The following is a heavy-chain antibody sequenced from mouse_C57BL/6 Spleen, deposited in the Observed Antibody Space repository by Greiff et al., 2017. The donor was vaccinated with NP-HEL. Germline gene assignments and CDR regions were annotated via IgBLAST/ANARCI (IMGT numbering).Heavy chain of an antibody. D-gene: IGHD1-1*01. J-gene: IGHJ2*01. Sequence: EVKLVESGGGLVKPGGSLKLSCAASGFTFSSYAMSWVRQTPEKRLEWVATISDGGSYTYYPDNVKGRFTISRDNAKNNLYLQMSHLKSEDTAMYYCARGGDGSYFDYWGQGTTLTVSS. CDR2: ISDGGSYT. CDR3: ARGGDGSYFDY. CDR1: GFTFSSYA. V-gene: IGHV5-4*03.